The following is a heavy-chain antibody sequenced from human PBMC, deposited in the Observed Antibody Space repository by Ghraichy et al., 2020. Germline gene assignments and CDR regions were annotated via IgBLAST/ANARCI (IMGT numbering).Heavy chain of an antibody. J-gene: IGHJ6*02. CDR2: IYYSGST. V-gene: IGHV4-59*01. CDR3: AREYSSPREVFGMDV. CDR1: GGSISSYY. D-gene: IGHD6-19*01. Sequence: SETLSLTCSVSGGSISSYYWNWIRQPPGKGLEWIGYIYYSGSTNYNPSLKSRVTISVDTSKNQFSLKLTSVTAADTAGYYCAREYSSPREVFGMDVWGQGTTVTVSS.